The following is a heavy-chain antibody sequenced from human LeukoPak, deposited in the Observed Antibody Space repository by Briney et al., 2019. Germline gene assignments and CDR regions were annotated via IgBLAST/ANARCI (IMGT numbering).Heavy chain of an antibody. CDR2: IIPIFGTA. CDR3: ARDLFSVTMIVVVGLD. Sequence: SVKVSCKASGYTFTSYYMHWVRQAPGQGLEWMGGIIPIFGTANYAQKFQGRVTITADESTSTAYMELSSLRSEDTAVYYCARDLFSVTMIVVVGLDWGQGTLVTVSS. CDR1: GYTFTSYY. D-gene: IGHD3-22*01. J-gene: IGHJ4*02. V-gene: IGHV1-69*13.